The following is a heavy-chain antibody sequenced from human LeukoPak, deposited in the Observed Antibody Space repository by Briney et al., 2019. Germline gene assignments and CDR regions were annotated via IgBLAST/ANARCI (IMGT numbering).Heavy chain of an antibody. D-gene: IGHD3-10*01. J-gene: IGHJ5*02. CDR3: ARAAWGYYGSGSPLPNWFDP. CDR1: GGSISSGGYS. V-gene: IGHV4-30-2*01. CDR2: IYHSGGT. Sequence: SQTLSLTCAVSGGSISSGGYSWSWIRQPPGKGLEGIGYIYHSGGTYYNPSLKRRVTLSVDRSKHQFSLKLSSVTAADTAVYYCARAAWGYYGSGSPLPNWFDPWGQGTLVTVSS.